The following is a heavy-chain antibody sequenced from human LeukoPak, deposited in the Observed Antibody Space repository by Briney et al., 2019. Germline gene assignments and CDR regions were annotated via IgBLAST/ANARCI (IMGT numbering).Heavy chain of an antibody. CDR1: AYTPTSLG. V-gene: IGHV1-18*01. D-gene: IGHD6-13*01. J-gene: IGHJ4*02. CDR3: ARSKGIAAALDY. Sequence: SVKLSCKVSAYTPTSLGISWVRPAPGQGREWMGWISAYNGNTNYAQKLQGRVTMTTDTSTSTAYMELRSLRSDDTAVYYCARSKGIAAALDYWGQGTLVTVSS. CDR2: ISAYNGNT.